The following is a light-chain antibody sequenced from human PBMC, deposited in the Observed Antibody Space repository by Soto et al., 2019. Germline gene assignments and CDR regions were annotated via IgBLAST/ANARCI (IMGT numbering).Light chain of an antibody. CDR1: SSDVGGYNY. CDR3: CSYAGDYSYV. V-gene: IGLV2-11*01. J-gene: IGLJ1*01. Sequence: QSMLTQPRSVSGSPGQSVTISCTGTSSDVGGYNYVSWYQQHPGKAPELMVYDVSKRPSGVPDRFSGSKSGNTASLTISGLQAEDEADYYCCSYAGDYSYVFGTGTKVTVL. CDR2: DVS.